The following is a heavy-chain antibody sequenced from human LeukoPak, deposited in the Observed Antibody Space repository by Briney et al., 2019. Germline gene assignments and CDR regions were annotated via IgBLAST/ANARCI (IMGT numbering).Heavy chain of an antibody. Sequence: SETLFLTCTVSGGSISSYYWSWIRQPPGKGLEWNGYIYYSGSTNYNPSLKSRVTISVDTSKNQFPLKLSSVTAADTAVYYCARDGYGSGMDVWGKGTTVTISS. D-gene: IGHD3-10*01. CDR3: ARDGYGSGMDV. CDR1: GGSISSYY. J-gene: IGHJ6*03. CDR2: IYYSGST. V-gene: IGHV4-59*01.